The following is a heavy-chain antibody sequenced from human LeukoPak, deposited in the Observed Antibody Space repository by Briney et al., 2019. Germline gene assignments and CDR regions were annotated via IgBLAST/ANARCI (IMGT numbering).Heavy chain of an antibody. CDR3: AREESYYDSSGYWPFDY. Sequence: NPSETLSLTCAVYGGSFSGYYWSWIRQPPGKGLEWIGEINHSGSTNYNPSLKSRVTISVDTSKNQFSLKLSSVTAADTAVYYCAREESYYDSSGYWPFDYWGQGTLVTVSS. CDR2: INHSGST. CDR1: GGSFSGYY. J-gene: IGHJ4*02. D-gene: IGHD3-22*01. V-gene: IGHV4-34*01.